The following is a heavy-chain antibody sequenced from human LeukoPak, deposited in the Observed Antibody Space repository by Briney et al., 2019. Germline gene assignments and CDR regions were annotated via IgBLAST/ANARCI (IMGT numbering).Heavy chain of an antibody. J-gene: IGHJ4*02. CDR3: ATSQGVVDPPY. V-gene: IGHV3-30*04. D-gene: IGHD5-12*01. Sequence: GGSLRLSCAASVYTFCSYPMHWVRQAPCKGLEWVAVISYDGSNKYYADSVKGRFTISRDNSKNTLYLQMNSLRVEDTAVYYCATSQGVVDPPYLGQGTLVTVSS. CDR2: ISYDGSNK. CDR1: VYTFCSYP.